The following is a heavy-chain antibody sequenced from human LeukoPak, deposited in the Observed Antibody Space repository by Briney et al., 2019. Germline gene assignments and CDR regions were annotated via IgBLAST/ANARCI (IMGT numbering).Heavy chain of an antibody. Sequence: PGGCLRLSCAASGFTFSSYVMHRVRQAPGKGLEWVAGISFDGSNKYTADSVKGRFTISRDNPKNTQYLQMNSLRAEDTAVYYCAKGWAYCSSTSCSDYWGRGPLVTVSS. D-gene: IGHD2-2*01. V-gene: IGHV3-30*18. CDR3: AKGWAYCSSTSCSDY. CDR2: ISFDGSNK. CDR1: GFTFSSYV. J-gene: IGHJ4*02.